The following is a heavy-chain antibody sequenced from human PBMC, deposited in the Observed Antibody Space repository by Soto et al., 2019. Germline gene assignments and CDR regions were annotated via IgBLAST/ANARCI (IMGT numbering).Heavy chain of an antibody. V-gene: IGHV3-11*01. D-gene: IGHD3-10*01. Sequence: QVQLVESGGGLVKPGGSLRLSCAASGFTFSDYYMSWIRQAPGKGLEWVSYISSSGSTIYYADSVKGRFTISRDNAKNXPXLXXNSLRAEDTAVYYCARDQYYYGSGSYPYYYYGMDVWGQGTTVTVSS. J-gene: IGHJ6*02. CDR3: ARDQYYYGSGSYPYYYYGMDV. CDR1: GFTFSDYY. CDR2: ISSSGSTI.